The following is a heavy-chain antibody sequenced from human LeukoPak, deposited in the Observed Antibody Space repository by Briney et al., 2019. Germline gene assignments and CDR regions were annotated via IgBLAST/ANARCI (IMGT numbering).Heavy chain of an antibody. CDR3: ARGRYSGTTYYFDY. D-gene: IGHD5-12*01. J-gene: IGHJ4*02. CDR2: IKKDGSET. V-gene: IGHV3-7*03. Sequence: WVRHXPGKGLEWXANIKKDGSETYYVDSVKGRFTISRDNAKNSLYLQMNSLRAEDTAMYYCARGRYSGTTYYFDYWGQGTLVTVSS.